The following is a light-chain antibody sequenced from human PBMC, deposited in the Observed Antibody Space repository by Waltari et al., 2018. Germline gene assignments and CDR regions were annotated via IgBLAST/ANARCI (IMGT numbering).Light chain of an antibody. J-gene: IGLJ3*02. V-gene: IGLV1-40*01. CDR3: QSYDNDLSGWV. Sequence: QSVLTQPPSVSGAPGQRVTISCTGGSSNLGAGFDVHWYQQLPGAAPTLLIDGKRKRPPGGPDRLSGSKSGTRASRALTGLQADDEADYYCQSYDNDLSGWVFGGGTSLTVL. CDR1: SSNLGAGFD. CDR2: GKR.